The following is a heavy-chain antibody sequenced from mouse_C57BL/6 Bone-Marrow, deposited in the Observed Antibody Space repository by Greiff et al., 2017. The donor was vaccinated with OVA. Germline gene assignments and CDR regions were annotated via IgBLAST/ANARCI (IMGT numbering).Heavy chain of an antibody. J-gene: IGHJ2*01. CDR3: ARDLNYPLDY. CDR2: ISDGGSYT. D-gene: IGHD2-1*01. CDR1: GFTFSSYA. V-gene: IGHV5-4*01. Sequence: EVQGVESGGGLVKPGGSLKLSCAASGFTFSSYAMSWVRQTPEKRLEWVATISDGGSYTYYPDNVKGRFTISRDNAKNNLYLQMSHLKSEDTAMYYCARDLNYPLDYWGQGTTLTVSS.